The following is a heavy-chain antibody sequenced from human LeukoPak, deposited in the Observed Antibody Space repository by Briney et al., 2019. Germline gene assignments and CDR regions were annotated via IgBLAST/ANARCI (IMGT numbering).Heavy chain of an antibody. V-gene: IGHV1-24*01. CDR2: FDPEHGET. CDR3: ATDPVGYCNANGCYSVDY. J-gene: IGHJ4*02. D-gene: IGHD2-15*01. Sequence: ASVNVSCKVSGYTLTELSMHWVRQAPGKGLEWMGGFDPEHGETVYAQKFQGRLTMTEDTSTHTAYMELSSLRSDDTAVYYCATDPVGYCNANGCYSVDYWGQGTLVTVSS. CDR1: GYTLTELS.